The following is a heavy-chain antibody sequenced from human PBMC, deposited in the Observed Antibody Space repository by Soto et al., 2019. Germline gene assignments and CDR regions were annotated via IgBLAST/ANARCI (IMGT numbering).Heavy chain of an antibody. D-gene: IGHD6-13*01. CDR3: VRDGVAAAGTGFDY. V-gene: IGHV2-5*01. CDR2: IFWNDDK. Sequence: QITLKESGPTLVKHTQTLTLTCTFSGFSLRTNGVGVGWIRQPPGKALEWLALIFWNDDKHYSPSLKSRINIAKDTSKNQVVLTMNNVDPVDTATYYCVRDGVAAAGTGFDYWGQGTQVTVSS. J-gene: IGHJ4*02. CDR1: GFSLRTNGVG.